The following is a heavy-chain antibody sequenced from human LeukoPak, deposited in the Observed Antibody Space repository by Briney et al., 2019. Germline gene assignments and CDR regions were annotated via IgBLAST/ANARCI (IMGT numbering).Heavy chain of an antibody. CDR3: ARSYYDILTGLKYAFDI. D-gene: IGHD3-9*01. CDR1: GGSISSYY. V-gene: IGHV4-4*09. Sequence: PSETLSLTCTVSGGSISSYYWSWIRQPPGKGLEWIGYIYTSGSTNYNPSLKSRVTISVDTSKNQFSLKLSSVTAADTAVYYCARSYYDILTGLKYAFDIWGQGTMVTASS. CDR2: IYTSGST. J-gene: IGHJ3*02.